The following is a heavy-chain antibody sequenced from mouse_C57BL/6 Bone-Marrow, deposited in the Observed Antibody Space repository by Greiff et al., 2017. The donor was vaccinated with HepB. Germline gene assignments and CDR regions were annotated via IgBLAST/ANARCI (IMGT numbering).Heavy chain of an antibody. D-gene: IGHD2-13*01. Sequence: EVQRVESEGGLVQPGSSMKLSCTASGFTFSDYYMAWVRQVPEKGLEWVANINYDGSSTYYLDSLKSRFIISRDNAKNILYLQMSSLKSEDTATYYCAREEGLQAYFDYWGQGTTLTVSS. CDR2: INYDGSST. CDR1: GFTFSDYY. CDR3: AREEGLQAYFDY. V-gene: IGHV5-16*01. J-gene: IGHJ2*01.